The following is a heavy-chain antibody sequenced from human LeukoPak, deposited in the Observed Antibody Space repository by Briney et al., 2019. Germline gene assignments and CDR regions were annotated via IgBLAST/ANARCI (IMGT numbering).Heavy chain of an antibody. D-gene: IGHD3-22*01. V-gene: IGHV4-59*01. CDR3: AREGGYYDSGSNWFDP. Sequence: GSLRLSCTVSGGSISSYYWSWIRQPPGKGLEWIGYIYYSGSTNYNPSLKSRVTISVDTSKNQFSLKLSSVTAADTAVYYCAREGGYYDSGSNWFDPWGQGTLVTVSS. CDR2: IYYSGST. CDR1: GGSISSYY. J-gene: IGHJ5*02.